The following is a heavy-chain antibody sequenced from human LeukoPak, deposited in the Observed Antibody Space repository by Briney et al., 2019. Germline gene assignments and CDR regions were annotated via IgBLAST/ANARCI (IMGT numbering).Heavy chain of an antibody. CDR3: ARLCQVTTCAKFEH. J-gene: IGHJ4*02. V-gene: IGHV4-59*08. Sequence: SETLSLTCTVSGASFTSNYWSWIRQPPGKGLEWIGYIYYSGTTTYNPSLERRVTMSVDMSKTQFSLRLNSVTAADTAVYYCARLCQVTTCAKFEHWGQGILVTVSS. CDR2: IYYSGTT. D-gene: IGHD4-17*01. CDR1: GASFTSNY.